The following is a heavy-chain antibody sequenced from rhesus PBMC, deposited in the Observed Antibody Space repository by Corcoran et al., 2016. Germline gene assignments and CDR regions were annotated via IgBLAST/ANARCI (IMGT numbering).Heavy chain of an antibody. CDR1: GFTFSDYY. J-gene: IGHJ4*01. CDR2: ISNGGGST. Sequence: EVQLVESGGGLAKPGGSLRLSCAAPGFTFSDYYMDWVRPAPGKGLEWVSRISNGGGSTWSADSVKGRFTISRENAKNTLYLQMNSLRAEDKAVYYCARVGGMNSPAYWGQGVLVTVSS. CDR3: ARVGGMNSPAY. V-gene: IGHV3-178*01. D-gene: IGHD3-9*01.